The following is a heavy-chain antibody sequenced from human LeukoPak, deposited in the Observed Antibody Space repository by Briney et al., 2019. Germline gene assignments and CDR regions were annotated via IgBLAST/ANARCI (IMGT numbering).Heavy chain of an antibody. CDR2: ISGSGDYT. CDR3: AKPSGILLITNPQS. CDR1: GFTFSTYA. Sequence: GGSLRLSCAASGFTFSTYAMSWVRQAPGKGLEWVSGISGSGDYTYYADSVKGRFTISRDNSKNTLYLQLNSLRAEDAAVYYCAKPSGILLITNPQSWGQGTLVTVSS. J-gene: IGHJ5*02. D-gene: IGHD1-26*01. V-gene: IGHV3-23*01.